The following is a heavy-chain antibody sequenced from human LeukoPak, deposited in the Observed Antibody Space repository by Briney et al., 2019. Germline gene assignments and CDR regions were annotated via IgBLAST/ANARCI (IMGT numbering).Heavy chain of an antibody. D-gene: IGHD3-16*01. CDR3: ATYSHWVAGDV. Sequence: GGSLRLSCAASGFTFSKSWMSWVRQAPGKGLEWVANMNEDGSEKDYVDSVKGRFTISRDNARKSLYLQLSSLRAEDTAVYYCATYSHWVAGDVWGQGTTVTVSS. CDR1: GFTFSKSW. CDR2: MNEDGSEK. J-gene: IGHJ6*02. V-gene: IGHV3-7*01.